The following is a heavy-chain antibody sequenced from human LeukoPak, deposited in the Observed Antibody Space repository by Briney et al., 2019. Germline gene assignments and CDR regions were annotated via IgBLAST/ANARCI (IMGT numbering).Heavy chain of an antibody. J-gene: IGHJ4*02. CDR2: VTGSGDST. CDR1: GFIFSSYA. D-gene: IGHD3-10*01. CDR3: AKARLVRGVIMTPFYFDY. Sequence: PGGSLRLSCAASGFIFSSYAMSWVRQAPGKGLEWVSAVTGSGDSTYYADSVKGRFIVSRDNSKNTLYLRMNSLRAEDTAVYYCAKARLVRGVIMTPFYFDYWGQGTLVTLSS. V-gene: IGHV3-23*01.